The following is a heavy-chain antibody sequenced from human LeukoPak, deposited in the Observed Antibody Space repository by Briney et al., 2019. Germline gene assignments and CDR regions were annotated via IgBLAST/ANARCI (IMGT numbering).Heavy chain of an antibody. CDR3: AREGYYYDNSGYYDY. CDR1: GYTFTGYY. Sequence: ASVKVSCKASGYTFTGYYMHWVRQAPGQGLEWMGWINPNSGGTNHAQKFQGRVTMTRDTSISTAYMELSRLRSDDTAVYYCAREGYYYDNSGYYDYWGQGTLVTVSS. J-gene: IGHJ4*02. V-gene: IGHV1-2*02. CDR2: INPNSGGT. D-gene: IGHD3-22*01.